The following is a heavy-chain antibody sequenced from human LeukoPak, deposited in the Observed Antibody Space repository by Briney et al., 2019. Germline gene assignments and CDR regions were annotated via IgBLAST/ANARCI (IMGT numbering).Heavy chain of an antibody. J-gene: IGHJ5*02. CDR1: GGSISTSSYY. CDR2: IHYSGRT. Sequence: PSETLSLTCTVSGGSISTSSYYWGWIRQPPAKGLEWIGTIHYSGRTYYNPSLKSRVTISVDTSKNQFSLKVSSVTAADTAMYYCARNSGNYLGWFDPWGQGTLVTVSS. V-gene: IGHV4-39*01. CDR3: ARNSGNYLGWFDP. D-gene: IGHD1-26*01.